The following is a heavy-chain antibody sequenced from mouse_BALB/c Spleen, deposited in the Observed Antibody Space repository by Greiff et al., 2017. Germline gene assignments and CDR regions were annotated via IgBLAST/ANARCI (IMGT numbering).Heavy chain of an antibody. D-gene: IGHD1-3*01. CDR1: GFSLTGYG. Sequence: VKLMESGPGLVAPSQSLSITCTASGFSLTGYGVNWVRQPPGKGLEWLGMIWGDGSTDYNSALKSRLSISKDNSKSHVFLRMNSLQTDDTARYYCARDRVEFLFAYWGQGTLVTVSA. CDR2: IWGDGST. V-gene: IGHV2-6-7*01. CDR3: ARDRVEFLFAY. J-gene: IGHJ3*01.